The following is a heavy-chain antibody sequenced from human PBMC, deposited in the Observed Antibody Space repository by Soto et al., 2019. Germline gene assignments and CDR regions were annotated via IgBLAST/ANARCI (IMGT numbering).Heavy chain of an antibody. J-gene: IGHJ5*02. CDR3: VRMRKTAGARNWYDP. D-gene: IGHD6-19*01. Sequence: QVHLVQSGAEVKRPGSSVKVSCKTSGGTFGSYSIDWVRQAPGQGLEWMGGLIPIYGTPKYSQKFQGRVSITADASSTTAYMELTSLTSGDTAQYFCVRMRKTAGARNWYDPRGQGTLVIVSS. V-gene: IGHV1-69*01. CDR1: GGTFGSYS. CDR2: LIPIYGTP.